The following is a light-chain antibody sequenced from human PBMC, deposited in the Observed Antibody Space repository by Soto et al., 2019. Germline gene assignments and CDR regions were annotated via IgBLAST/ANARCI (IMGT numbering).Light chain of an antibody. V-gene: IGKV1-5*03. CDR3: QHYNSYSEA. CDR2: KAS. Sequence: IQLTQSPSSLSASVGDRVTITCRASQGISSYLAWYQQKPGKAPKLLIYKASTLKSGVPPRFSGSGSGTEFTLTISSLQPDDFATYYCQHYNSYSEAFGQGTKVDI. J-gene: IGKJ1*01. CDR1: QGISSY.